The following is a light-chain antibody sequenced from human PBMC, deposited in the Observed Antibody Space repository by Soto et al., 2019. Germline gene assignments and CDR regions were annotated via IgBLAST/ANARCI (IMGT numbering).Light chain of an antibody. Sequence: EVVWTQSPATLSLSPGERATLSCGASQTVHSNYLAWYQHKPGLAPRLLIYDASSRATGIPDRFRGSGSGTDFTLTIRRLEPEDFAVYYCQQYGTSPRGTFGGGTKVEIK. V-gene: IGKV3D-20*01. J-gene: IGKJ4*01. CDR3: QQYGTSPRGT. CDR1: QTVHSNY. CDR2: DAS.